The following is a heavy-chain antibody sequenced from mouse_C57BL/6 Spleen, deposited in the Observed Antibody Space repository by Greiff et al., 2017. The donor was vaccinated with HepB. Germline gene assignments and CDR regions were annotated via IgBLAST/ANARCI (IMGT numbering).Heavy chain of an antibody. CDR2: INPSNGGT. Sequence: QVQLQQSGTELVKPGASVKLSCKASGYTFTSYWMHWVKQRPGQGLEWIGNINPSNGGTNYNEKFKSKATLTVDKSSSTAYMQLSSLTSEDSAVYYCARYTTVVAHYYAMDYWGQGTSVTVSS. CDR3: ARYTTVVAHYYAMDY. V-gene: IGHV1-53*01. J-gene: IGHJ4*01. CDR1: GYTFTSYW. D-gene: IGHD1-1*01.